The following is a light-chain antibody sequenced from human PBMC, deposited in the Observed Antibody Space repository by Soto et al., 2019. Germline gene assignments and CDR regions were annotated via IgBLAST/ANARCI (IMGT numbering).Light chain of an antibody. CDR1: QSVSSS. CDR2: SAS. J-gene: IGKJ1*01. V-gene: IGKV3-15*01. Sequence: LLMQSPATPSVSPGERATLSWSASQSVSSSLAWYQQKPGQAPRLLIYSASTRATGIPARFSGSGSGTEFTLTISSLQSEDFAVYYCQQYNNWPRTFGQGTKGDIK. CDR3: QQYNNWPRT.